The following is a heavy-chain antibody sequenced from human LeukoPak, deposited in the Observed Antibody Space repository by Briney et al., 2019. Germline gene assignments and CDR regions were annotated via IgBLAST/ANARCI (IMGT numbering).Heavy chain of an antibody. V-gene: IGHV3-30*18. J-gene: IGHJ4*02. CDR2: ISYDGSNK. Sequence: PGGSLRLSCAASGFTFSSYGMHWVRQAPGKGLEWVAVISYDGSNKYYADSVKGRFTISRDNSKNTLYLQMNSLRAEDTAVYYCAKDSRSGYSSSSDYWGQGTPVTVSS. D-gene: IGHD6-13*01. CDR1: GFTFSSYG. CDR3: AKDSRSGYSSSSDY.